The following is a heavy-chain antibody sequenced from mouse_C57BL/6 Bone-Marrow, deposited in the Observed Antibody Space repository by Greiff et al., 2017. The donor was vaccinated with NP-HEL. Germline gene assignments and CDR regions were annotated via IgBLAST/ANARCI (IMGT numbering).Heavy chain of an antibody. CDR3: ARNRYYGSSPHWYFDV. CDR2: IWSGGST. V-gene: IGHV2-2*01. J-gene: IGHJ1*03. Sequence: VQLQQSGPGLVQPSQSLSITCTVSGFSLTSYGVHWVRQSPGKGLEWLGVIWSGGSTDYNAAFISRLSISKDNSKSQVFFKMNSLQADDTAIYYCARNRYYGSSPHWYFDVWGTGTTVTVSS. CDR1: GFSLTSYG. D-gene: IGHD1-1*01.